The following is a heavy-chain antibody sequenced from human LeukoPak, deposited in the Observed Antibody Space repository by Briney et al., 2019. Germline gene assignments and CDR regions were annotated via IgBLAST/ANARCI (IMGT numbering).Heavy chain of an antibody. Sequence: ASVKVSCKVSGYTLTELSMHWVRQAPGKGLEWMGGFDPEDGETIYAQKFQGRVTMTEDTSTDTAYMELSSLRSEDAAVYYCATSSGSYYYYGMDVWGQGTTVTVSS. CDR3: ATSSGSYYYYGMDV. D-gene: IGHD5-12*01. J-gene: IGHJ6*02. CDR1: GYTLTELS. CDR2: FDPEDGET. V-gene: IGHV1-24*01.